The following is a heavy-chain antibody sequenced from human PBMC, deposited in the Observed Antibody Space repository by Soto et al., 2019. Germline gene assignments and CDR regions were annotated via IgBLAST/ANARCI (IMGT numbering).Heavy chain of an antibody. V-gene: IGHV3-23*01. CDR2: ISGSGGST. CDR1: GFTFSSYA. D-gene: IGHD3-16*02. J-gene: IGHJ1*01. CDR3: AKGKYDYIWGSYRPQYFQH. Sequence: GGSLRLSCAASGFTFSSYAMSWVRQAPGKGLEWVSAISGSGGSTYYADSVKGRFTISRDNSKNTLYLQMNSLRAEDTAVYYCAKGKYDYIWGSYRPQYFQHWGQDTLVTVSS.